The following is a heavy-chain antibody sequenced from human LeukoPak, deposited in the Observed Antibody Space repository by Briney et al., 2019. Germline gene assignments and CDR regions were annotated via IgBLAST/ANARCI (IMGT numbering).Heavy chain of an antibody. CDR1: GYTFTGYY. Sequence: ASVKVSCKASGYTFTGYYIHWVRQARGQGLEWMGWINPNSGGTYFAQSFEARVTLSRDTSINTAYMEMRGLTSDDTAIYHCAKSQYSFGSGSTRPLFDHWGQGTLVTVSS. CDR3: AKSQYSFGSGSTRPLFDH. V-gene: IGHV1-2*02. J-gene: IGHJ4*02. D-gene: IGHD3-10*01. CDR2: INPNSGGT.